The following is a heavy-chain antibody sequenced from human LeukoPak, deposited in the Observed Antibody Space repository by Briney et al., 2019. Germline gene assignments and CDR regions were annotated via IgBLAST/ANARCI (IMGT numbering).Heavy chain of an antibody. J-gene: IGHJ4*02. V-gene: IGHV4-61*02. Sequence: SQTLSLTCTVSGGSISSGNYYWTWIRQPAGKGLEWIGRIHARGSTNYNPSLESRVTISLDTSSNQCSLNLSSVTAADTAVYYCARVPFKIFGVVPGYFDYWGQGTLVTVSS. CDR2: IHARGST. CDR1: GGSISSGNYY. D-gene: IGHD3-3*01. CDR3: ARVPFKIFGVVPGYFDY.